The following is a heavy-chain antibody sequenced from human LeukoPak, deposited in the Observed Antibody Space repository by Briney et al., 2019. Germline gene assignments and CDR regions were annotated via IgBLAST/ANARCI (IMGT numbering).Heavy chain of an antibody. CDR2: MNPNSGNT. J-gene: IGHJ5*02. CDR1: GYTFTSYD. Sequence: ASVKVSCKASGYTFTSYDINWVRQATGQGLEWMGWMNPNSGNTGYAQKFQGRGTMTRDTSISTAYMELSSLRSEDTAVYYCARMSYYDSSGDNWFDPWGQGTLVTVSS. D-gene: IGHD3-22*01. CDR3: ARMSYYDSSGDNWFDP. V-gene: IGHV1-8*01.